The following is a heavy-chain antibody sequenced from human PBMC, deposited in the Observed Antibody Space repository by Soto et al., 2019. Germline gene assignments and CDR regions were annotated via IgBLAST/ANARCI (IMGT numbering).Heavy chain of an antibody. CDR3: ARADCTGAYCYSWPFNYGVDV. CDR2: IWYDGSNK. CDR1: GFTFNTYG. J-gene: IGHJ6*02. Sequence: VQLVESGGGVVQPGGSLRRSCTTSGFTFNTYGMHWVRQAPGKGHEWAAIIWYDGSNKYYADSVKGRFTISRDNSKNTLYLQMNSLRAEDTALYYCARADCTGAYCYSWPFNYGVDVWGQGTTVTVSS. V-gene: IGHV3-33*08. D-gene: IGHD2-15*01.